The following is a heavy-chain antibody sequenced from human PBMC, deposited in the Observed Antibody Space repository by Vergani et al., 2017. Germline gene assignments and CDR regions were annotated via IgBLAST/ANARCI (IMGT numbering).Heavy chain of an antibody. CDR3: ARQVAVAGKWWGPYYYYGMDV. D-gene: IGHD6-19*01. V-gene: IGHV5-10-1*01. J-gene: IGHJ6*02. Sequence: EVQLVQSGAEVKKPGESLRISCKGSGYSFTSYWISWVRQMPGKGLEWMGRIDPIDSYTNYSPSFQGHVTISADKSISTAYLQWSSLKASDTAMYYCARQVAVAGKWWGPYYYYGMDVWGQGTTVTVSS. CDR2: IDPIDSYT. CDR1: GYSFTSYW.